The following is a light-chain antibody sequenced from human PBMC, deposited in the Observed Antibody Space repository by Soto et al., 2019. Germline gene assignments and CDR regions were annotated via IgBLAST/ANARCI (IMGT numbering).Light chain of an antibody. V-gene: IGLV1-44*01. CDR3: VAWDDSLNGYVV. J-gene: IGLJ2*01. CDR2: RNN. Sequence: QPVLTQPPSASGTPGQRVTISCSGSSSNIGSNTVNWYQQLPGTAPKLVIYRNNQRPSAVPDRFSGSKSGTSASLAISGLQSEDEADYYCVAWDDSLNGYVVFGGGTKLTVL. CDR1: SSNIGSNT.